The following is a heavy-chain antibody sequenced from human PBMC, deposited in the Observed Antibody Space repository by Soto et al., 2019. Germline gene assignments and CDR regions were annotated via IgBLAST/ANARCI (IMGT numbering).Heavy chain of an antibody. CDR1: GFPFEGYI. V-gene: IGHV3-9*01. CDR3: AKSVDGYNDEYFHH. J-gene: IGHJ1*01. D-gene: IGHD5-12*01. Sequence: PGGSLRLSCVASGFPFEGYIMFWVRQSPGEGPEWVSSINWNGVTMYYSDSVRGRFTISRDNAKKSLYLQMNSLRPEDTAFYYCAKSVDGYNDEYFHHWGQGPLVTVSS. CDR2: INWNGVTM.